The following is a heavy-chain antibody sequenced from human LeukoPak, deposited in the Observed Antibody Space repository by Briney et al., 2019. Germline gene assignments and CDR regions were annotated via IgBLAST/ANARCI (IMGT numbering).Heavy chain of an antibody. Sequence: SETLSLTCTVSGGSISSYYWSWIRQPAGKGLEWIGRIYTSGSTNYNPSLKSRVTMSVDTSKNQFSLKLSSVTAADTAVYYCARDRYYYDSSGYFGMFDYWGQGTLVTVSS. CDR3: ARDRYYYDSSGYFGMFDY. J-gene: IGHJ4*02. CDR1: GGSISSYY. D-gene: IGHD3-22*01. CDR2: IYTSGST. V-gene: IGHV4-4*07.